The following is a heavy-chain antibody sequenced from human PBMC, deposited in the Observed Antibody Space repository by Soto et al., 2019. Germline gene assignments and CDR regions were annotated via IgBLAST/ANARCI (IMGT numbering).Heavy chain of an antibody. CDR2: VSYSGST. CDR1: GGSIISDY. Sequence: PSETLSLTCTVSGGSIISDYWSWIRQPPGKGLEWIGYVSYSGSTNYNPSLKSLVTISVDTSKNQFSLNLFSVTAADTAVYYCARVLTGSSLFDYWGQGTLVTAPQ. D-gene: IGHD7-27*01. CDR3: ARVLTGSSLFDY. J-gene: IGHJ4*02. V-gene: IGHV4-59*01.